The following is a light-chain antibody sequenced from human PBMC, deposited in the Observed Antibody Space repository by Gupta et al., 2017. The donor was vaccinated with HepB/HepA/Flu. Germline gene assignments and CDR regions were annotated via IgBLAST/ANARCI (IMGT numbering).Light chain of an antibody. CDR2: KAS. Sequence: DIQMTQSPSTLSASVGDRVTITCRASQSISNWLAWYQQKPGKAPNLLIYKASTLQSGVPSRFSGSGSGTEFTLTISSLQPDDFATYHCQQYNSQCSFGQGTKLEIK. J-gene: IGKJ2*04. V-gene: IGKV1-5*03. CDR1: QSISNW. CDR3: QQYNSQCS.